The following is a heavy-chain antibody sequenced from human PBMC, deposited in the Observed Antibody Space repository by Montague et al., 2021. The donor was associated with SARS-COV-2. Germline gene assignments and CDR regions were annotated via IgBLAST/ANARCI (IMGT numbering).Heavy chain of an antibody. CDR2: IYHTGST. V-gene: IGHV4-4*09. J-gene: IGHJ4*02. CDR1: GGSISSDY. CDR3: ARGITTAGK. D-gene: IGHD6-13*01. Sequence: SETLSLTCSVSGGSISSDYWSWIRQSPGKGLEWIGYIYHTGSTQYNPSLKGRITISVDTSKNQFSPKLTSVTAADTAVYLCARGITTAGKWGQGTLVTVSS.